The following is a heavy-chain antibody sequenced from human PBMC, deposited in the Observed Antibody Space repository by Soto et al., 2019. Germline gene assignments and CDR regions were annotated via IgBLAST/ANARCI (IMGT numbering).Heavy chain of an antibody. CDR1: GFTFNIYA. CDR2: ISGSGDRK. D-gene: IGHD3-16*02. CDR3: AKASTYEYVWGSFRYYFDY. Sequence: HPGGSLRLSCAASGFTFNIYAMSWVRQAPGKGLEWVSGISGSGDRKHYPDSVKGRFSISRDNSKNTIYLEMNSLRAEDTAVYYCAKASTYEYVWGSFRYYFDYWGQGALVTVSS. V-gene: IGHV3-23*01. J-gene: IGHJ4*02.